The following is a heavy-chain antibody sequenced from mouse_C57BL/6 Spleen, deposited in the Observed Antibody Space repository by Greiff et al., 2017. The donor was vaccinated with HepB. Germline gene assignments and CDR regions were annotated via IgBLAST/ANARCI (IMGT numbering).Heavy chain of an antibody. CDR2: IYPGDGDT. V-gene: IGHV1-80*01. CDR3: ASYGYYWFAY. CDR1: GYAFSSYW. D-gene: IGHD2-3*01. J-gene: IGHJ3*01. Sequence: VQGVESGAELVKPGASVKISCKASGYAFSSYWMHWVKQRPGKGLEWIGQIYPGDGDTNYNGKFKGKATLTADKSSSTAYMQHSSLTSEDSAVYFCASYGYYWFAYWGQGTLVTVSA.